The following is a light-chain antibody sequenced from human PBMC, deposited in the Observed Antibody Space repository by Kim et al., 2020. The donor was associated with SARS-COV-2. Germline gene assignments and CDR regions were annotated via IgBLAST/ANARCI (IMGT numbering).Light chain of an antibody. CDR2: EDS. CDR3: HSFDGSSLVMV. J-gene: IGLJ2*01. Sequence: VTISCPRNSGDITTNYIQWYQQRPGRAPNTVIFEDSRRPSGVPDRFSGSVDKSSNTASLTISGLETEDEADYYCHSFDGSSLVMVFGGGTQLTVL. V-gene: IGLV6-57*03. CDR1: SGDITTNY.